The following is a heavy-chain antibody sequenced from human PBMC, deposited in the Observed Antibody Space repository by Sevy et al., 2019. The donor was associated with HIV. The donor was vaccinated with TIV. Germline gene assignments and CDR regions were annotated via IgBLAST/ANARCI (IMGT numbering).Heavy chain of an antibody. V-gene: IGHV3-23*01. CDR3: AKDLYYDNSLFDY. CDR2: ISGSGGSS. D-gene: IGHD3-22*01. CDR1: EFRLSNYA. Sequence: GGSLRLSCVASEFRLSNYAMNWVRQAPGKGLEWVSGISGSGGSSYYADSVKGRFTISGDNSKNTLYLQMNSLRAEDTAMNYCAKDLYYDNSLFDYWGQGILVTVSS. J-gene: IGHJ4*02.